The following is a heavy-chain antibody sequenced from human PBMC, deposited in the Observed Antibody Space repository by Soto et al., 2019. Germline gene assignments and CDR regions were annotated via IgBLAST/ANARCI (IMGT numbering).Heavy chain of an antibody. CDR3: ARHGFGSLHGLVDV. V-gene: IGHV4-59*08. CDR2: IQSNGYS. J-gene: IGHJ6*02. CDR1: GGSITNYY. D-gene: IGHD3-10*01. Sequence: QVQLQESGPGLVKPSETLSLTCTVSGGSITNYYCSWFRQPPGKGLEWIGYIQSNGYSAYNLSLKRRVTMSRDTSKSQFSLMLESVTATDTAGYYCARHGFGSLHGLVDVWGHGTTVIVSS.